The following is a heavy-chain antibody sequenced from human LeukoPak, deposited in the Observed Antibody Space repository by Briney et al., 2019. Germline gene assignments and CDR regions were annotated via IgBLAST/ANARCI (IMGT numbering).Heavy chain of an antibody. CDR3: ARDPTTVTKGLDI. CDR2: ISYIGST. J-gene: IGHJ3*02. D-gene: IGHD4-17*01. CDR1: GGSFSSHY. V-gene: IGHV4-59*11. Sequence: TETLFLTCTDSGGSFSSHYWSWIRKPPGKGLEWIGYISYIGSTNYNPSLKSRVTISVDTSKNQFSLKLSSVTAADTAVYYCARDPTTVTKGLDIWGQGTMVTVSS.